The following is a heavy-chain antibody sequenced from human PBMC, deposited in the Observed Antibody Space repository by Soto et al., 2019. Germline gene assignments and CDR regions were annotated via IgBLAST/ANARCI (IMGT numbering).Heavy chain of an antibody. CDR3: ARGDIVATRKRYYCYGMDV. J-gene: IGHJ6*02. CDR1: GYSFTSYW. Sequence: PGESLKISCKGSGYSFTSYWIGWVRQMPGKGLEWMGIIYPGDSDTRYSPSFQGQVTISADKSISTAYLQWSSLKASDTAMYYCARGDIVATRKRYYCYGMDVWGQGTTVTVSS. V-gene: IGHV5-51*01. CDR2: IYPGDSDT. D-gene: IGHD5-12*01.